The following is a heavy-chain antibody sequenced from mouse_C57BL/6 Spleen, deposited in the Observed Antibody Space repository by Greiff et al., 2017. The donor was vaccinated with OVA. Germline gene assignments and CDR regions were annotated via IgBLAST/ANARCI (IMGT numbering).Heavy chain of an antibody. D-gene: IGHD1-1*01. CDR2: IDPSDSET. J-gene: IGHJ3*01. CDR3: ARPYGSSPAWFAY. Sequence: VQLQQSGAELVRPGSSVKLSCKASGYTFTSYWMHWVKQRPIQGLEWIGNIDPSDSETHYNQKFKDKATLTVDKSSSTAYMQLSSLTSEDSAVYYCARPYGSSPAWFAYWGQGTLVTVSA. CDR1: GYTFTSYW. V-gene: IGHV1-52*01.